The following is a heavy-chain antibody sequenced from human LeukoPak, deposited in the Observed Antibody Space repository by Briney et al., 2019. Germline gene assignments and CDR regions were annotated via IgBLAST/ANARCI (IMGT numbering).Heavy chain of an antibody. D-gene: IGHD2-2*02. Sequence: GGSLRLSCAASGFTFSSYSMNWVRQAPGKGLEWVSYISSSSSTIYYADSVKGRFTTSRDNAKNSLYLQMNSLRAEDTAVYYCARDTDCSSTSCYMYYYYYMDVWGKGTTVTVSS. V-gene: IGHV3-48*04. CDR3: ARDTDCSSTSCYMYYYYYMDV. J-gene: IGHJ6*03. CDR2: ISSSSSTI. CDR1: GFTFSSYS.